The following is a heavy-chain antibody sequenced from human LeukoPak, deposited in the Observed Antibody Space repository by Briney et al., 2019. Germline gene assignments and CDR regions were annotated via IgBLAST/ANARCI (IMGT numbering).Heavy chain of an antibody. J-gene: IGHJ5*02. CDR2: IYHSGST. CDR3: ARPIQTYYDFWSVRGAHDWFDP. V-gene: IGHV4-38-2*01. D-gene: IGHD3-3*01. Sequence: TSETLSLTCAVSGYSISSGYYWGWIRQPPGKGLEWNGSIYHSGSTYYNPSVKSRVTISVDTSKNQFSMKLSFVTAADTAVYYCARPIQTYYDFWSVRGAHDWFDPWGQGTLVTVSS. CDR1: GYSISSGYY.